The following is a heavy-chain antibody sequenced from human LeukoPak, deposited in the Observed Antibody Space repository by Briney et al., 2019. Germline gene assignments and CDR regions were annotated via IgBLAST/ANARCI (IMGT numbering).Heavy chain of an antibody. J-gene: IGHJ4*02. Sequence: GGSLRLSCAASGFTFSSYSMNWVRQAPGKGLEWVSSISSSSSYISYAASVKGRFTISRDNAKNSLYLQMNSLRAEDTAVYYCARDKGWYYFDYWGQGTLVTVSS. D-gene: IGHD6-19*01. CDR2: ISSSSSYI. CDR3: ARDKGWYYFDY. CDR1: GFTFSSYS. V-gene: IGHV3-21*01.